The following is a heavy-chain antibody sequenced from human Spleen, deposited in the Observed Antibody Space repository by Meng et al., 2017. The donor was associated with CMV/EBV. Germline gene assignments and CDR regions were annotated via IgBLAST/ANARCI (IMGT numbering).Heavy chain of an antibody. CDR3: ARDLGEWELPNANRVFDY. CDR2: INSDGSTT. Sequence: GGSLRLSCVVSGFPFSGYWMHWVRQLPGKGLVWVSRINSDGSTTSDADSVKGRFTISRDNAKNTLFLQMNSLRAEDTAVYYCARDLGEWELPNANRVFDYWGQGTLVTVSS. D-gene: IGHD1-26*01. CDR1: GFPFSGYW. J-gene: IGHJ4*02. V-gene: IGHV3-74*01.